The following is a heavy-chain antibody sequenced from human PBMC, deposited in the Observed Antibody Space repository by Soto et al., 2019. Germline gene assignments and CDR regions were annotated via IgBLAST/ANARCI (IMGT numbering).Heavy chain of an antibody. V-gene: IGHV3-23*01. CDR3: AKEDIVVVVAVSGYSYGPFDY. J-gene: IGHJ4*02. CDR2: ISGSGGST. D-gene: IGHD2-15*01. Sequence: GGSLRLSCAASGFTFSSYAMSWVRQAPGKGLEWVSAISGSGGSTYYADSVKGRFTISRDNSKNTLYLQMNSLRAEDTAVYYCAKEDIVVVVAVSGYSYGPFDYWGQGTLVTVSS. CDR1: GFTFSSYA.